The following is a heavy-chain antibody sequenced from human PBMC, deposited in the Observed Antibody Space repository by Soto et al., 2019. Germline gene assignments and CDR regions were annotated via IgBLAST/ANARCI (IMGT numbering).Heavy chain of an antibody. V-gene: IGHV3-7*01. J-gene: IGHJ4*02. CDR2: IKQDGSEK. CDR3: ASGPLGYCSSTSCQNDY. D-gene: IGHD2-2*01. Sequence: GGSLRLSCAASGFTFSSYWMSWVRQAPGKGLEWVANIKQDGSEKYYVDSVKGRFTISRDNAKNSLYLQMNSLRAEDTAVYYCASGPLGYCSSTSCQNDYWGQGTLVTVSS. CDR1: GFTFSSYW.